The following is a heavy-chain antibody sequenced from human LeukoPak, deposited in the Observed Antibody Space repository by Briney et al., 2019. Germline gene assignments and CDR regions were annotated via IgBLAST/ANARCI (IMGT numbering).Heavy chain of an antibody. J-gene: IGHJ6*02. Sequence: SGGSLRLSCAASGFSFSNYAMSWVRQAPGKGLEWVSSITGTGGNTYYADSVKGRFTISRDNSKNTLYLQMNSLRAEDTAVYYCAKNHAYCGGDCYSGSYYYYYGMDVWGQGTTVTVSS. V-gene: IGHV3-23*01. CDR2: ITGTGGNT. D-gene: IGHD2-21*02. CDR1: GFSFSNYA. CDR3: AKNHAYCGGDCYSGSYYYYYGMDV.